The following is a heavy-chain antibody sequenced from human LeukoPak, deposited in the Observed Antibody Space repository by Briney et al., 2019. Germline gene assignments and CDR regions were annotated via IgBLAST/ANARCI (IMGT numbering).Heavy chain of an antibody. D-gene: IGHD5-18*01. Sequence: GGSLRLSCAASGFTFSGSAMHWVRQASGKGLEWVGRIRSKANSYATAYAASVKGRFTISRDDSKNTAYLQMNSLKTEDTAVYYCTRHDSYILSWGQGTLVTVSS. V-gene: IGHV3-73*01. CDR2: IRSKANSYAT. J-gene: IGHJ5*02. CDR3: TRHDSYILS. CDR1: GFTFSGSA.